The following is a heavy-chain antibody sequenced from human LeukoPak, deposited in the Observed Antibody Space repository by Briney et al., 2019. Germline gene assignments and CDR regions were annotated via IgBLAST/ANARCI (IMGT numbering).Heavy chain of an antibody. J-gene: IGHJ6*03. CDR3: ATELGYCSSTSCPTAYYYYYMDV. CDR1: GFTVSSNY. V-gene: IGHV3-53*05. CDR2: IYSGGST. Sequence: GGSLRLSCAASGFTVSSNYISWVRQAPGKGLEWVSVIYSGGSTYYADSVKGRFTISRDNSKNTLYLQMNSLRAEDTAVYYCATELGYCSSTSCPTAYYYYYMDVWGKGTTVTVSS. D-gene: IGHD2-2*01.